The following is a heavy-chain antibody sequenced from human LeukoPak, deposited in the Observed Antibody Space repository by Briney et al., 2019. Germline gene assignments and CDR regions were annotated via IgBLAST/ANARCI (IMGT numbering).Heavy chain of an antibody. CDR2: MNPNSGNT. Sequence: GASVKVSCKASGYTFTSYDINWVRQATGQGLEWMGWMNPNSGNTGYAQKFQGRVTITRNTSISTAYMELSSLRSEDTAVYYCARGPHSNYGLAFDIWGQETMVTVSS. V-gene: IGHV1-8*03. D-gene: IGHD4-11*01. CDR1: GYTFTSYD. CDR3: ARGPHSNYGLAFDI. J-gene: IGHJ3*02.